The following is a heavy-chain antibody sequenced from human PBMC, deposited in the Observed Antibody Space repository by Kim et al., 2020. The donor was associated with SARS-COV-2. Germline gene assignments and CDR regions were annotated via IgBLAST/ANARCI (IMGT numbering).Heavy chain of an antibody. CDR3: ARDQGYCGGDCYGSFDY. J-gene: IGHJ4*02. CDR2: IYYSGST. D-gene: IGHD2-21*02. CDR1: GGSISSYY. V-gene: IGHV4-59*01. Sequence: SETLSLTCTVSGGSISSYYWSWIRQPPGKGLEWIGYIYYSGSTNYNPSLKSRVTISVDTSKNQFSLKLSSVTAADTAVYYCARDQGYCGGDCYGSFDYWGQGTLVTVSS.